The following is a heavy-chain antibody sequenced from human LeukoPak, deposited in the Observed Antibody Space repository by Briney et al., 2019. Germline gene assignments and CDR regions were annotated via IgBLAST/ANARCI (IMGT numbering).Heavy chain of an antibody. CDR1: GASISRGCYY. D-gene: IGHD2-15*01. Sequence: PSESLSLTCPVSGASISRGCYYWNWIRRPAGRGPEWFGGVFAGGTTHSNRSLKSRVTISVDTSKNQFPLKLSSVTAADTAVYYCARAFCSGGPCYHSRGWFDPWGQGTLVTVSS. CDR2: VFAGGTT. CDR3: ARAFCSGGPCYHSRGWFDP. J-gene: IGHJ5*02. V-gene: IGHV4-61*02.